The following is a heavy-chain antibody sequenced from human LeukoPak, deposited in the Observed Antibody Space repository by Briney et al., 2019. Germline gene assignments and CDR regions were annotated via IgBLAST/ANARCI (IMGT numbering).Heavy chain of an antibody. V-gene: IGHV3-7*01. CDR1: GFTFSNYW. CDR3: ASEGEIGYGYLY. D-gene: IGHD5-18*01. J-gene: IGHJ4*02. CDR2: IKQDGSEK. Sequence: GGSLRLSCAASGFTFSNYWMSWVRQGPGKGLEWVANIKQDGSEKNYVDSVKGRFTISRDNAKNSLYLQMNSLRVEDTAVYYCASEGEIGYGYLYWGQGTLVTVSS.